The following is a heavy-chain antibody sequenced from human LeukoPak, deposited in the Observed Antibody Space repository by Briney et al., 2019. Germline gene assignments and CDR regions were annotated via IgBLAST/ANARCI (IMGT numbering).Heavy chain of an antibody. D-gene: IGHD2-21*01. V-gene: IGHV3-23*01. Sequence: AGGSLRLSCTASGFTFSTYDMNWVRQAPGKGLEWVSTVRVNGRSTYNADSVKGRFTISRDNSKNTLYLQMNSLRAEDTARYYCAKPGEASNYYFDYWGQGALVTVSS. J-gene: IGHJ4*02. CDR1: GFTFSTYD. CDR2: VRVNGRST. CDR3: AKPGEASNYYFDY.